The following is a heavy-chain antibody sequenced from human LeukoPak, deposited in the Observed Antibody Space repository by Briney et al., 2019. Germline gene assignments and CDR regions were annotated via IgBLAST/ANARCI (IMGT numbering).Heavy chain of an antibody. Sequence: GESLKISCKGSGYSFTSYWIGWVRQTPGKGLEWMGIIYPGDSDTRYSPSFQGQVTISADKSISTAYLQWSSLKASDTAMYYCARVSYCSSTSCYFDYWGQGTLVTVSS. D-gene: IGHD2-2*01. CDR1: GYSFTSYW. CDR2: IYPGDSDT. V-gene: IGHV5-51*01. CDR3: ARVSYCSSTSCYFDY. J-gene: IGHJ4*02.